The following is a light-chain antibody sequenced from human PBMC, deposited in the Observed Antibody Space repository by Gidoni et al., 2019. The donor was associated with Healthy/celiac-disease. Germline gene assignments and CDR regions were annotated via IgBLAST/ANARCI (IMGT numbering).Light chain of an antibody. V-gene: IGKV3-11*01. CDR3: QQRSNWQYT. CDR1: QSVSSY. J-gene: IGKJ2*01. CDR2: DAS. Sequence: IVFTQSPATLSLSPGERATLSCRASQSVSSYLAWYQQKPGQAPRLLIYDASNRATGIPARFSGSGSGTDFTLTISSLESEDFAVYYCQQRSNWQYTFGEGTKLEIK.